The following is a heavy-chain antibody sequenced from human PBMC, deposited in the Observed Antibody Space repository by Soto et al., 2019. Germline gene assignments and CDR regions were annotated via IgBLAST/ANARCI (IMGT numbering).Heavy chain of an antibody. D-gene: IGHD2-15*01. Sequence: ETLSLTCAVYGGSFSGYYWSWIRQPPGKGLEWIGEINHSGSTNYNPSLKSRVTISVDTSKNQFSLKLSSVTAADTAVYYCARVIHCSGGSCYPSWHAPWAQGTLDPVPS. CDR2: INHSGST. V-gene: IGHV4-34*01. J-gene: IGHJ5*02. CDR3: ARVIHCSGGSCYPSWHAP. CDR1: GGSFSGYY.